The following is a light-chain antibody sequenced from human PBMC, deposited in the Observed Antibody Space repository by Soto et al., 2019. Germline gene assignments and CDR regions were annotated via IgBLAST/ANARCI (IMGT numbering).Light chain of an antibody. Sequence: VQLTQTPSTLSASVGDRVTITCRASQSISSWLAWYQQKPGKAPKLLIYKASTLESGVPSRFSGSGSGTEFTLTISSLQPDDFATYYCQQYNSHWTFGQGTKVDNK. CDR2: KAS. V-gene: IGKV1-5*03. CDR3: QQYNSHWT. CDR1: QSISSW. J-gene: IGKJ1*01.